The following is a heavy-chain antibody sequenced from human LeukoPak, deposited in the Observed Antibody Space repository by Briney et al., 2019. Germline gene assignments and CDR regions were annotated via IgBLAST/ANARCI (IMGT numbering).Heavy chain of an antibody. J-gene: IGHJ3*02. CDR1: GFTFSSYG. Sequence: PGGSLRLSCAASGFTFSSYGMHWVRQAPGKGLEWVAVIWYDGSNKYYADSVKGRFTISRDNSKNTLYLQMNSLRAEDTAVHYCASDYYDSSGYQGTGAFDIWGQGTMVTVSS. D-gene: IGHD3-22*01. V-gene: IGHV3-33*01. CDR2: IWYDGSNK. CDR3: ASDYYDSSGYQGTGAFDI.